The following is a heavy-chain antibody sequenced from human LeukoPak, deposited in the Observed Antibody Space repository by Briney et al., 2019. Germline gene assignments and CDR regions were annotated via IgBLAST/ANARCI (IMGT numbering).Heavy chain of an antibody. V-gene: IGHV3-43*02. CDR3: AKDILLRGSWYYYYYGMDV. Sequence: PGGSLRLSCAASGFTFDDYAMHWVRQAPGKGLEWVSLISGDGGSTYYADSVKGRFTISRDNSKNSLYLQMNSLRTEDTALYYCAKDILLRGSWYYYYYGMDVWGQGTTVTVSS. D-gene: IGHD6-13*01. CDR2: ISGDGGST. CDR1: GFTFDDYA. J-gene: IGHJ6*02.